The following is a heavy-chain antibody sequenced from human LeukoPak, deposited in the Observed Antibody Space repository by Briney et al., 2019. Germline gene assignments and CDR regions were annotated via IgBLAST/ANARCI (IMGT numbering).Heavy chain of an antibody. D-gene: IGHD7-27*01. J-gene: IGHJ4*02. CDR3: ARNPAGTGDFEY. CDR2: MSPYSGDT. Sequence: GASVKVSCKASGYTFTSYDINWVRQAAGQGLEWMGWMSPYSGDTGYAQKFQGRVTMTRDTSISTAYMGLSSLKSDDTAVYFCARNPAGTGDFEYWGQGTLVAVSS. CDR1: GYTFTSYD. V-gene: IGHV1-8*01.